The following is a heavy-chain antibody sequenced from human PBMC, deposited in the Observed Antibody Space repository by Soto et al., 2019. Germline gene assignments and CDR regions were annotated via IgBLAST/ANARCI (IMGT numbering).Heavy chain of an antibody. CDR2: ISGDGINT. J-gene: IGHJ4*02. CDR1: GFNFGFFG. Sequence: QIQLVESGGDVVQPGKSLRLSCAASGFNFGFFGMHWVRQAPGKGLEWVAFISGDGINTQYADSVRGRFTLSRDYSRKTMYLQIDSLRYEDTALYYCARGNLSFDFDSWGLGTLVTVSS. V-gene: IGHV3-30*03. D-gene: IGHD1-26*01. CDR3: ARGNLSFDFDS.